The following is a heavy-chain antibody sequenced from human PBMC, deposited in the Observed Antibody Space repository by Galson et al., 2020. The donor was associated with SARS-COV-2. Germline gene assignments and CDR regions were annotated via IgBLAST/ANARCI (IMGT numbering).Heavy chain of an antibody. CDR3: AKELRSFDY. CDR2: ISGSGAST. Sequence: GGSLRLSCAASGFNFSSYAMSWVRQAPGKGLERVSVISGSGASTFYADSVKGRFTISRDNSKNTLYLQMNSLRAEDTVVYYCAKELRSFDYWGQGTLVTVSS. CDR1: GFNFSSYA. D-gene: IGHD4-17*01. V-gene: IGHV3-23*01. J-gene: IGHJ4*02.